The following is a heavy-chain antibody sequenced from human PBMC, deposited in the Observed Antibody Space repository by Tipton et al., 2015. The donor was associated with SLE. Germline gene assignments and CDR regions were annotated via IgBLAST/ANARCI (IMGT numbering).Heavy chain of an antibody. CDR3: ARERQLGL. D-gene: IGHD6-13*01. CDR1: GYTFTSYG. Sequence: QSGPEVKKPGASVKVSCKASGYTFTSYGFSWVRQAPGHGLEWMGWISGYNGDTHYAQKLQGRVTMTTDTSTTTAYMELRSLRSDDTAVYYCARERQLGLWGQGTLVTVSS. J-gene: IGHJ5*02. V-gene: IGHV1-18*01. CDR2: ISGYNGDT.